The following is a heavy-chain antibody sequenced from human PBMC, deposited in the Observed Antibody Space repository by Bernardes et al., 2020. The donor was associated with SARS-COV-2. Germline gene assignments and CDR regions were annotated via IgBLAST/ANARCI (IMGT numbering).Heavy chain of an antibody. V-gene: IGHV1-24*01. Sequence: ASVQVSCKVSGYTLTELSMHWVRQAPGKGLEWMGGFDPEDGETIYAQKFQGRVTMTEDTSTDTAYMELSSLRSEDTAVYYCATVPPFISGWYLSVHPNWSDPWGQGTLVTVSS. CDR2: FDPEDGET. J-gene: IGHJ5*02. D-gene: IGHD6-19*01. CDR3: ATVPPFISGWYLSVHPNWSDP. CDR1: GYTLTELS.